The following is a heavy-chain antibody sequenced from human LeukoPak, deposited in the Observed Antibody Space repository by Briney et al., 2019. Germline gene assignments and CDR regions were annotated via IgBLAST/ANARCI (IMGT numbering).Heavy chain of an antibody. CDR1: GGTFSSYA. V-gene: IGHV1-69*04. CDR3: ARSNSFLDPSGGFDP. CDR2: IIPILGIA. Sequence: WASVKVSRKASGGTFSSYAISWVRQAPGQGLEWMGRIIPILGIANYAQKFQGRVTITADKSTSTAYMELSSLRSEDTAVYYCARSNSFLDPSGGFDPWGQGTLVTVSS. D-gene: IGHD3-3*01. J-gene: IGHJ5*02.